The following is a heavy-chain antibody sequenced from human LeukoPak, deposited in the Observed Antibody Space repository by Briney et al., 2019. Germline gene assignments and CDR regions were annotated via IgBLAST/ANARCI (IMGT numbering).Heavy chain of an antibody. V-gene: IGHV3-20*04. CDR3: ARGRIAAAGVGDY. CDR1: GITFNNYA. J-gene: IGHJ4*02. Sequence: GGSLRLSCAASGITFNNYAMSWVRQAPGKGLEWVSDISGSGGVTHYADSVKGRFTISRDNAKNSLYLQMNSLRAEDTALYYCARGRIAAAGVGDYWGQGTLVTVSS. CDR2: ISGSGGVT. D-gene: IGHD6-13*01.